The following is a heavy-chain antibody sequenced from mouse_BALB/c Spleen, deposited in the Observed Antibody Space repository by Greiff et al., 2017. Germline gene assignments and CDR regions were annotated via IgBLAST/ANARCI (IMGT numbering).Heavy chain of an antibody. CDR3: TRGNYGYWYFDV. D-gene: IGHD1-1*01. Sequence: EVQLQQSGTVLARPGASVKMSCKASGYSFTSYWMHWVKQRPGQGLEWIGAIYPGNSDTSYNQKFKGKAKLTAVTSASTAYMELSSLTNEDSAVYYCTRGNYGYWYFDVWGAGTTVTVSS. CDR2: IYPGNSDT. CDR1: GYSFTSYW. V-gene: IGHV1-5*01. J-gene: IGHJ1*01.